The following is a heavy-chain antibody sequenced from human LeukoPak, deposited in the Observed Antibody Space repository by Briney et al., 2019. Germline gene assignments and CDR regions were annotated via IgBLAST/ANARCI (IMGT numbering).Heavy chain of an antibody. CDR3: ARDVGQRFGPQGLLSDY. CDR2: ISSSSSYI. CDR1: GFPFSSYS. D-gene: IGHD3-10*01. J-gene: IGHJ4*02. Sequence: GGSLRLSCAASGFPFSSYSMNWVRQAPGKGLEWVSSISSSSSYIYYADSVKGRFTISRDNAKNSLYLQMNSLRAEDTAVYYCARDVGQRFGPQGLLSDYWGQGTLVTVSS. V-gene: IGHV3-21*01.